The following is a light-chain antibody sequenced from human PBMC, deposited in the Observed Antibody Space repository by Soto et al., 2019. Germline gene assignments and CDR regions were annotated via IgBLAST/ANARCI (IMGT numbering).Light chain of an antibody. CDR2: SNN. CDR1: SSNIGRNT. CDR3: AAWDDSLNGSWV. Sequence: QSVLTQPPSASGTPGQRVTISCSGSSSNIGRNTVNWYQQLPGTAPKVVIYSNNQRPSGVPDRFSGSKSGTSASLAISGLQSEDEDDYYCAAWDDSLNGSWVFGGGTKVTVL. V-gene: IGLV1-44*01. J-gene: IGLJ3*02.